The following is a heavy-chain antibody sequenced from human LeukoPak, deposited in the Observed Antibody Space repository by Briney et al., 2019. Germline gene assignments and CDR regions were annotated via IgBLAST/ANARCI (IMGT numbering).Heavy chain of an antibody. V-gene: IGHV3-9*01. J-gene: IGHJ4*02. CDR2: ISWNSGSI. D-gene: IGHD6-19*01. CDR3: AKDNRRHYTSGPNPDSLH. Sequence: GGSLRLSCAASGFTVSNNYMSWVRQAPGKGLEWVSGISWNSGSIDYADSVKGRFTISRDNAKNSLYLQMNSLRVEDTAFYYCAKDNRRHYTSGPNPDSLHWGQGALVTVSS. CDR1: GFTVSNNY.